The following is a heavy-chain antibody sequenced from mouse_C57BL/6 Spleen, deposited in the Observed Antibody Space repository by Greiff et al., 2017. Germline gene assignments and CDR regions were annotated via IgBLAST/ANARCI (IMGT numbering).Heavy chain of an antibody. CDR1: GYSITSGYY. V-gene: IGHV3-6*01. CDR2: ISYDGSN. J-gene: IGHJ4*01. D-gene: IGHD6-5*01. CDR3: ATAYYAMDY. Sequence: EVQLQQSGPGLVKPSQSLSLTCSVTGYSITSGYYWNWIRQFPGNKLEWMGYISYDGSNNYNPSLKNRISLTRDTSKNQFFLKLNSVTTEDTATYYCATAYYAMDYWGQGTSGPVSS.